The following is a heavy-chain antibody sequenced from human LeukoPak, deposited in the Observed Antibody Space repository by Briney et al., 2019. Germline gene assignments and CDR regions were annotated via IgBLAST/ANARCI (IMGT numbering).Heavy chain of an antibody. V-gene: IGHV1-69*05. CDR1: GGTFSSYA. CDR2: IIPIFGTA. Sequence: SVKVSCKASGGTFSSYAVSWVRQAPGQGLEWMGGIIPIFGTANYAQKLQGRVTMTTDTSTSTAYMELRSLRSDDTAVYYCARDQQWLSGWFDPWGQGTLVTVSS. CDR3: ARDQQWLSGWFDP. J-gene: IGHJ5*02. D-gene: IGHD3-22*01.